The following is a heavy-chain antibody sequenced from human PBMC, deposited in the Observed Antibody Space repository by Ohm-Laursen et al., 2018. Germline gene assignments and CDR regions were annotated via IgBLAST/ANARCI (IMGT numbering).Heavy chain of an antibody. CDR2: VWNDGDNK. CDR3: ASAHLWSLPPLE. J-gene: IGHJ4*02. V-gene: IGHV3-33*01. CDR1: GFSFSSYG. D-gene: IGHD4-23*01. Sequence: SLRLSCTASGFSFSSYGMHWVRQAPGKGLEWVAVVWNDGDNKYYADSVKGRFTISRDNSKNTLYLQMNSLRAEDTAVYYCASAHLWSLPPLEWGQGTLVTVSA.